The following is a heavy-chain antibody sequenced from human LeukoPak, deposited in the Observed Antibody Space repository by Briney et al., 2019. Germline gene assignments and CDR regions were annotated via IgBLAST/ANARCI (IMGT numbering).Heavy chain of an antibody. D-gene: IGHD3-3*01. CDR3: ARDGSYDFWSGLRRGYYYMDV. CDR1: GYTFTSYG. J-gene: IGHJ6*03. Sequence: ASVKVSCKASGYTFTSYGISWVRQAPGQGLEWMVWISAYNGNTNYAQKLQGRVTMTTDTSTSTAYMELRSLRSDDTAVYYCARDGSYDFWSGLRRGYYYMDVWGKGTTVTVSS. V-gene: IGHV1-18*01. CDR2: ISAYNGNT.